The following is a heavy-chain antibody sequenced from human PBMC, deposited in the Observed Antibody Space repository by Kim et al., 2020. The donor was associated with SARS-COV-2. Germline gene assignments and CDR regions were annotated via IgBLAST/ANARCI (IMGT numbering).Heavy chain of an antibody. V-gene: IGHV3-30-3*01. J-gene: IGHJ4*02. CDR2: ISYDGSNK. Sequence: GGSLRLSCAASGFTFSSYAMHWVRQAPGKGLEWVAVISYDGSNKYCADSVKGRFTISRDNSKNTLYLQMNSLRAEDTAVYYCASTVTTTPFYWGQGTLVTVSS. D-gene: IGHD4-4*01. CDR1: GFTFSSYA. CDR3: ASTVTTTPFY.